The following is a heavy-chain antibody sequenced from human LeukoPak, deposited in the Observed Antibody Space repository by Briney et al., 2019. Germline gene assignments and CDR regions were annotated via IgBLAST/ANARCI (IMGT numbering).Heavy chain of an antibody. CDR2: ISYDGNTK. J-gene: IGHJ4*02. Sequence: GGSLRLSCAASGFAFRSNGMHWVRQAPGKRLGWVAFISYDGNTKYYGDSVRGRFTISRDNSKKTLYLQMNSLRPDDTTVYYCAKDRSTKWSLDFWGQGTLVTVSS. D-gene: IGHD2-2*01. CDR1: GFAFRSNG. V-gene: IGHV3-30*18. CDR3: AKDRSTKWSLDF.